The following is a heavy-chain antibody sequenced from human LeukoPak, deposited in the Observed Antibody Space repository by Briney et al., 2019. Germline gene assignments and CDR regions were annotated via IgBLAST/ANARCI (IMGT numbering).Heavy chain of an antibody. V-gene: IGHV3-30*02. CDR3: AKRYTTGQFGNQLDY. CDR1: GFTFSRYW. J-gene: IGHJ4*02. Sequence: GGSLRLSCAASGFTFSRYWMHWVRQAPGEGLEWLSYIHSDSITTNYADSVKGRFTVSRDNSKNTLYLQMNSLRAEDTALYYCAKRYTTGQFGNQLDYWGQGTLVAVSS. D-gene: IGHD4-11*01. CDR2: IHSDSITT.